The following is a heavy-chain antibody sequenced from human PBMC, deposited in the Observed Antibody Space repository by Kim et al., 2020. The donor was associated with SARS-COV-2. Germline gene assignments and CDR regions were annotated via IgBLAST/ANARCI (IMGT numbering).Heavy chain of an antibody. D-gene: IGHD4-17*01. V-gene: IGHV3-33*01. CDR3: ARDYGDYSRDYFDY. J-gene: IGHJ4*02. Sequence: GGSLRLSCAASGFTFSSYGMHWVRQASGKGLEWVAVIWYDGSNKYYADSVKGRFTISRDNSKNTLYLQMNSLRAEDTAVYYCARDYGDYSRDYFDYWGQGTLVTVSS. CDR2: IWYDGSNK. CDR1: GFTFSSYG.